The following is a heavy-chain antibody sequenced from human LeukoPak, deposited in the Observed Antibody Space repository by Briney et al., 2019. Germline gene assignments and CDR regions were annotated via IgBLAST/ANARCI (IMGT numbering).Heavy chain of an antibody. CDR1: GFTFSSYS. J-gene: IGHJ3*02. Sequence: TGGSLILSCAASGFTFSSYSMNWVRQAPGKGLEWVSSISSSSSYIYYADSVKGRFTISRDNTKNSLYLQMNSLRAEDTAVYYCARDQRTELGSDAYYYDSSDAFDIWGQGTMVTVSS. CDR2: ISSSSSYI. V-gene: IGHV3-21*01. CDR3: ARDQRTELGSDAYYYDSSDAFDI. D-gene: IGHD3-22*01.